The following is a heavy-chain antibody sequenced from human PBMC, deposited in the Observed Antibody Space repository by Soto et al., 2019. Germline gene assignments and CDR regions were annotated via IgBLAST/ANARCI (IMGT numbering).Heavy chain of an antibody. CDR3: ARARLRAVYAFDI. J-gene: IGHJ3*02. D-gene: IGHD5-12*01. Sequence: GLEWIGYIYYSGSTYYSPSLKSRLSISLDTSKNQFSLRLSSVTAADTAMYYCARARLRAVYAFDIWGQGTMVTVSS. CDR2: IYYSGST. V-gene: IGHV4-31*02.